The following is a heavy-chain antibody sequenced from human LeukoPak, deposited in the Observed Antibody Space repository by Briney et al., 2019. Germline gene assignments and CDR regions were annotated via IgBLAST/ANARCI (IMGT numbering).Heavy chain of an antibody. V-gene: IGHV3-23*01. D-gene: IGHD6-19*01. J-gene: IGHJ5*02. CDR2: ISGSGGST. Sequence: GGSLRLSCAASGFTFSSYAMSWVRQAPGKGLEWVSAISGSGGSTYYADSVKGRFTISRDNSKNTLYLQMNSLRAEDTAVYYCAKGPHSSGWYPNWFDPWGQGTLVTVSS. CDR3: AKGPHSSGWYPNWFDP. CDR1: GFTFSSYA.